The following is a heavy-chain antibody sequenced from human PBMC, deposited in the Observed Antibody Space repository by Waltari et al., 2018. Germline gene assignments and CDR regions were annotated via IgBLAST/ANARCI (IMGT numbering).Heavy chain of an antibody. CDR1: GVRFSSFA. CDR3: AKSRGPHDFWNWFDP. J-gene: IGHJ5*02. V-gene: IGHV3-23*04. Sequence: EVQLVESAGDLVQHGVSLRLAWGASGVRFSSFAMTWRRQAPGKGLEWVSGIRSCGDTTKYQGSVKGRFTISRDHRRSTLFLQMDSLRADATAVYYCAKSRGPHDFWNWFDPWGQGTLVTVSA. D-gene: IGHD3-3*01. CDR2: IRSCGDTT.